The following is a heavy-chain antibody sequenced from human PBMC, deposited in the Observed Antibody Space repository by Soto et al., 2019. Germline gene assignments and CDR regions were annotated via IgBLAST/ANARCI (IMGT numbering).Heavy chain of an antibody. J-gene: IGHJ6*02. V-gene: IGHV3-30*18. D-gene: IGHD6-19*01. CDR2: ISYDGSNK. Sequence: GGSLRLSCAASGFTFSSYGMHWVRQAPGKGLEWVAVISYDGSNKYYADSVKGRFTISRDNSKNTLYLQMNSLRAEDTAVYYCAKDLMLASGWPYYYYYGMDVWGQGTTVTVSS. CDR1: GFTFSSYG. CDR3: AKDLMLASGWPYYYYYGMDV.